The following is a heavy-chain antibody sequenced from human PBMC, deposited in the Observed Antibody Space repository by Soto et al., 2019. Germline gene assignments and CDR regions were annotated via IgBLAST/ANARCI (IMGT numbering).Heavy chain of an antibody. J-gene: IGHJ6*02. Sequence: PGGSLRLSCAAAGFTLSNAWINWVRQAPGKGLEWVSYISSSSSTIYYADSVKGRFTISRDNAKNSLYLQMNSLRDEDTAVYYCARDLNGYSGYGMDVWGQGTTVTVSS. CDR3: ARDLNGYSGYGMDV. CDR2: ISSSSSTI. D-gene: IGHD5-12*01. V-gene: IGHV3-48*02. CDR1: GFTLSNAW.